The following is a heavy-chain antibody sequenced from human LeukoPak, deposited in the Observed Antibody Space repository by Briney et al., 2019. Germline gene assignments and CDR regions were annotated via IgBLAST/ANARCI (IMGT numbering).Heavy chain of an antibody. CDR3: ARVYGTPYYYGSGSYYKNYYYMDV. V-gene: IGHV4-59*01. CDR1: GGSISSYY. Sequence: SETLSLTCTVSGGSISSYYWSWIRQPPGKGLEWIGYIYYSGSTNYNPSLKSRVTISGDTSKNQFSLKLSSVTAADTAVYYCARVYGTPYYYGSGSYYKNYYYMDVWGKGTTVTVSS. J-gene: IGHJ6*03. D-gene: IGHD3-10*01. CDR2: IYYSGST.